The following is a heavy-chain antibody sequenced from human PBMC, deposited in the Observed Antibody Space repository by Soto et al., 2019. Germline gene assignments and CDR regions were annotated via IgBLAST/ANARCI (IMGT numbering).Heavy chain of an antibody. V-gene: IGHV3-53*01. J-gene: IGHJ4*02. D-gene: IGHD3-10*01. CDR1: GFTVSNNY. CDR3: ATRGGGGGY. CDR2: IYSGGYT. Sequence: EVQLVESGGGLIQPGGSLRLSCAVSGFTVSNNYMSWVRQAPGKGLEGVSVIYSGGYTTYGDSVKGRFTIPRDNSKTTLYFQLNGRRADGPAVYYCATRGGGGGYWGQGTLVTVSS.